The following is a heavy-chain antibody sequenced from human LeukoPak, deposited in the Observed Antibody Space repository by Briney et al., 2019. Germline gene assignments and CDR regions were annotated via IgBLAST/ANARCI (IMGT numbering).Heavy chain of an antibody. Sequence: SETLSLTCTVSGGSISSGDYYWSWIRQPPGKGLEWIGYIYYSGSTYYNPSLKSRVTISVDTSKNQFSLKLSSVTAADTAVYCCASNIVGASAVPVDYWGQGTLVTVSS. CDR1: GGSISSGDYY. CDR2: IYYSGST. CDR3: ASNIVGASAVPVDY. V-gene: IGHV4-30-4*01. D-gene: IGHD1-26*01. J-gene: IGHJ4*02.